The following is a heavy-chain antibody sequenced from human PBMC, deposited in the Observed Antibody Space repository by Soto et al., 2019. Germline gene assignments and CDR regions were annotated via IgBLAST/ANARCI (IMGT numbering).Heavy chain of an antibody. CDR3: AKSRIAVAIYYGMDV. CDR2: ISGSGGST. CDR1: GFTFSNAW. V-gene: IGHV3-23*01. Sequence: GGSLRLSCAASGFTFSNAWMNWVRQAPGRGLEWVSAISGSGGSTYYADSVKGRFTISRDNSKNTLYLQMNSLRAEDTAVYYCAKSRIAVAIYYGMDVWGQGTTVTVSS. J-gene: IGHJ6*02. D-gene: IGHD6-19*01.